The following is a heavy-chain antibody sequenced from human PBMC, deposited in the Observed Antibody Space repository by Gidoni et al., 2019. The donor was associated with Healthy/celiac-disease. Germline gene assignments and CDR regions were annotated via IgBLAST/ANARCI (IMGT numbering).Heavy chain of an antibody. CDR3: ARDDSDDYYYYGMDV. J-gene: IGHJ6*02. CDR2: ISADNGNT. D-gene: IGHD2-21*01. V-gene: IGHV1-18*01. Sequence: QVQLVQSGAEVKKPGPSVKVSCKASGYTFTSYGISWVRQAPGQGLEWMGWISADNGNTNYAQKLQGRVTMTTDTSTSTAYMELRSLRSDDTAVYYCARDDSDDYYYYGMDVWGQGTTVTVSS. CDR1: GYTFTSYG.